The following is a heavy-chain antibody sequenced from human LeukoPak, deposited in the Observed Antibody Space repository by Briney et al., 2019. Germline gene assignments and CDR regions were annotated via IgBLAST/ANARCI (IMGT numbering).Heavy chain of an antibody. D-gene: IGHD3-10*01. V-gene: IGHV3-53*05. Sequence: GGSLSLSCAASGFTVSSNYMSWVRQAPGKGLEWVSVIYNGGSTYYADSVKGRFTISRDNSKNTLYLQMNSLKGDDTAVYYCAKDSAFYYIDVWGKGTTVIISS. J-gene: IGHJ6*03. CDR1: GFTVSSNY. CDR3: AKDSAFYYIDV. CDR2: IYNGGST.